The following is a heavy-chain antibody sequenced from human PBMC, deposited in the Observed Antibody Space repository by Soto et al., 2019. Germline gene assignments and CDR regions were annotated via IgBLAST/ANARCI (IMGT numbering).Heavy chain of an antibody. J-gene: IGHJ3*02. CDR1: GFTFSNYP. V-gene: IGHV3-23*01. D-gene: IGHD2-15*01. CDR3: AKVTWWRSTDDCAI. Sequence: EVQLLESGGGLVQPGVSLRLSCAASGFTFSNYPMSWVRQAPGKGMEWVSGFIDSGAGGCRAHYADSVTGRFTISKDNSTNMLYLQMNSLRVEDTAVYSCAKVTWWRSTDDCAIWGQGTRVTVSS. CDR2: FIDSGAGGCRA.